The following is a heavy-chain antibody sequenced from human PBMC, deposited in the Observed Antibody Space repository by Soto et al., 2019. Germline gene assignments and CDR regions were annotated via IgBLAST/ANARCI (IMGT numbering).Heavy chain of an antibody. J-gene: IGHJ4*02. CDR3: ATAFGGEYYDRRSWYSAY. V-gene: IGHV5-51*01. CDR2: IYPDDSDT. CDR1: GYSFTTYW. D-gene: IGHD3-16*01. Sequence: GESLKISCKGSGYSFTTYWIGWVRQMPGKGLEWMAIIYPDDSDTKYGSSFQGQVTISADKSITTVYLQWSSLKASDTGIYYCATAFGGEYYDRRSWYSAYWGQGTQVTVSS.